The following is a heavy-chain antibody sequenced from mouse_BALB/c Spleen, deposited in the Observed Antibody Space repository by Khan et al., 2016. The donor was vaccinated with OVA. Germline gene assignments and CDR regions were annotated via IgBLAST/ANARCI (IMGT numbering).Heavy chain of an antibody. CDR2: INPSNGYT. V-gene: IGHV1-4*01. Sequence: QVRLQQSGAELARPGASVKMSCKASGYTFTSYTIHWIKLRPGQGLEWIGYINPSNGYTNYNQKFKDKATLTADKSSTTAYMQLSSLTSDASAIYYCVRDGADHGSDCWFAYWGQGTLVTVSA. CDR1: GYTFTSYT. J-gene: IGHJ3*01. D-gene: IGHD6-1*01. CDR3: VRDGADHGSDCWFAY.